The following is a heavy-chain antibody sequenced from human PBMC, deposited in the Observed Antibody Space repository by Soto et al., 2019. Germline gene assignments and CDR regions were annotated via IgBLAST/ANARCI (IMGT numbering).Heavy chain of an antibody. CDR1: GDSVSSNSAA. J-gene: IGHJ6*03. CDR2: TYYRSKWYN. V-gene: IGHV6-1*01. D-gene: IGHD6-13*01. Sequence: PSQTLSLTCAISGDSVSSNSAAWNWIRQSPSRGLEWLGRTYYRSKWYNDYAVSVKSRITINPDTSKNQFSLQLNSVTPEDTAVYHCARDRQGSSWYDYYYMDVWGKGTTVTVSS. CDR3: ARDRQGSSWYDYYYMDV.